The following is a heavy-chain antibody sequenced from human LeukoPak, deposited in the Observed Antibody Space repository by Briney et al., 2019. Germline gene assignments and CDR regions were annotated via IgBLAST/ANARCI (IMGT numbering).Heavy chain of an antibody. Sequence: SETLSLTCAVSGYSISSGYYWGWIRQPPGKGMEWIGSIYHSGSTYYNPSLKSRVTISVDTSKNQFSLKLSSVTAADTAVYYCAREGSSWYYAFDIWGQGTMVTVSS. CDR3: AREGSSWYYAFDI. CDR1: GYSISSGYY. V-gene: IGHV4-38-2*02. J-gene: IGHJ3*02. D-gene: IGHD6-13*01. CDR2: IYHSGST.